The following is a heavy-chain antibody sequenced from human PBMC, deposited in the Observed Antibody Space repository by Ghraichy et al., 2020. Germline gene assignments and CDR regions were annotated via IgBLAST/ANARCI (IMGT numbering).Heavy chain of an antibody. CDR1: GGSISSNNW. V-gene: IGHV4-4*02. Sequence: SETLSLTCAVSGGSISSNNWWSWVRQPPGKGLEWIGEIYHSGSTNYNPSLKSRVIISVDKSKNQFSLKLSSVTAADTAVYYCARGERLLRQVDAFDIWGQGTMVTVSS. CDR3: ARGERLLRQVDAFDI. D-gene: IGHD3-22*01. CDR2: IYHSGST. J-gene: IGHJ3*02.